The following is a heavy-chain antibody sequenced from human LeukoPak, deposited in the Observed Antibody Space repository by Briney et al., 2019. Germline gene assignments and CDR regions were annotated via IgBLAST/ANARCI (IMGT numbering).Heavy chain of an antibody. CDR3: AKDLGPCSGVSGMDV. D-gene: IGHD2-8*01. CDR2: ISWNSGSI. CDR1: GFTFDDYA. V-gene: IGHV3-9*01. Sequence: GGSLRLSCAASGFTFDDYAMHWVRQAPGKGLEWVLGISWNSGSIGYADSVKGRFTISRDNAKNSLYLQMNSLRAEDTALYYCAKDLGPCSGVSGMDVWGQGTTVTVSS. J-gene: IGHJ6*02.